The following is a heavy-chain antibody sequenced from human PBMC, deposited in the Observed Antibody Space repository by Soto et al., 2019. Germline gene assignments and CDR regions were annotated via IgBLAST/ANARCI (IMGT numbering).Heavy chain of an antibody. V-gene: IGHV3-9*01. CDR3: AKDGPFGVVTSTPDYYYGMDV. CDR1: GFTFDDYA. Sequence: GGSLRLSCAASGFTFDDYAMHWVRQAPGKGLEWVSGISWNSGSIGYADSVKGRFTISRDNAKNSLYLQMNSLRAEDTALYYCAKDGPFGVVTSTPDYYYGMDVWGQGTTVTVSS. CDR2: ISWNSGSI. J-gene: IGHJ6*02. D-gene: IGHD3-3*01.